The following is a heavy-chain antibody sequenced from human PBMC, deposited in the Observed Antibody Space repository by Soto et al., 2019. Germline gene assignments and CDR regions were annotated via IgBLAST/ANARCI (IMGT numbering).Heavy chain of an antibody. V-gene: IGHV3-30-3*01. CDR2: ISYDGSNK. J-gene: IGHJ4*02. CDR1: GFTFSSYA. D-gene: IGHD3-22*01. Sequence: QVQLVESGGGVVQPGRSLRLSCAASGFTFSSYAMHWVRQAPGKGLEWVAVISYDGSNKYYADSVKGRFTISRHNSKNTLYLQMNSLRAEDTAVYYCARDRVMIVVVPGPGYFDYWGQGTLVTVSS. CDR3: ARDRVMIVVVPGPGYFDY.